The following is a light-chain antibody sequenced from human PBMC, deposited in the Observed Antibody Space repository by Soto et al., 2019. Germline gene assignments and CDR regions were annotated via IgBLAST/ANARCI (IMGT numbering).Light chain of an antibody. CDR3: QQVYVYPST. V-gene: IGKV4-1*01. CDR2: WAS. CDR1: QSVLYSSNNKNY. Sequence: DIVMTQSPDSLAVSLGERATINCKSSQSVLYSSNNKNYLAWYQQKPGQSPKLLIYWASTRESGVPDRFSGSGSGTDFTLTISSLQPEDFATYYCQQVYVYPSTFGGGTKVDIK. J-gene: IGKJ4*01.